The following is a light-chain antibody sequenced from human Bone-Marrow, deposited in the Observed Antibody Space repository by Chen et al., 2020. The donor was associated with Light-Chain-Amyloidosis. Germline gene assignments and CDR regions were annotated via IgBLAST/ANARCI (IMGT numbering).Light chain of an antibody. CDR2: RDT. CDR1: DLPTKY. CDR3: QSADSSGTYEVI. Sequence: SYELPQPPSVSVSPGQTARITCSGDDLPTKYAYWYQQMPGQAPVLVIHRDTERPSGISERFSGSSSGTIATLTISGVQAEDEADYHCQSADSSGTYEVIFGGGTKLTVL. J-gene: IGLJ2*01. V-gene: IGLV3-25*03.